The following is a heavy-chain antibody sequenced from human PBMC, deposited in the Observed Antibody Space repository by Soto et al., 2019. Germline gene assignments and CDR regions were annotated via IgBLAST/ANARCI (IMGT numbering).Heavy chain of an antibody. D-gene: IGHD6-13*01. CDR3: AATRQQQLASFDY. CDR1: GFTFSSYA. Sequence: EVQLLESGGGLVQPGGSLRLSCAASGFTFSSYAMSWVRQAPGKGLEWVSAISGSGAGTYYADSVKGRFTISRDNSKNMLYLQTNSLRAEDTAVYYCAATRQQQLASFDYWGQGTLVTVSS. CDR2: ISGSGAGT. V-gene: IGHV3-23*01. J-gene: IGHJ4*02.